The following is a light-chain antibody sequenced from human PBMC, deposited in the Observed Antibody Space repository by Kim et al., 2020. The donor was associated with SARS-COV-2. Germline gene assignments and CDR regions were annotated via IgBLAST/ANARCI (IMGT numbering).Light chain of an antibody. V-gene: IGKV1-16*02. J-gene: IGKJ2*01. Sequence: SAAVGDRVTITCRASQGINNYLAWFQQKPGKAPKSLIYGASTLHRGVPSKFSGSGFGTDFTLTISDLQPEEFASYYCQQYNGYPYTFGQGTKLEIK. CDR3: QQYNGYPYT. CDR1: QGINNY. CDR2: GAS.